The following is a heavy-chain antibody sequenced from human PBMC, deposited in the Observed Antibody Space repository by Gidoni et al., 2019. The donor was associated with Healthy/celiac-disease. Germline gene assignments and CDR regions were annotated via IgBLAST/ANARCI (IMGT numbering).Heavy chain of an antibody. J-gene: IGHJ3*02. V-gene: IGHV2-70*01. CDR2: IDWDDDK. CDR1: GFSLSTSGMC. Sequence: QVTLRESGPALVKPTQTLTLTCTFSGFSLSTSGMCVSWIRQPPGKALEWLALIDWDDDKYYSTSLKTRLTISKDTSKNQVVLTMTNMDPVDTATYYCARCCSGGSCYSDAFDIWGQGTMVTVSS. CDR3: ARCCSGGSCYSDAFDI. D-gene: IGHD2-15*01.